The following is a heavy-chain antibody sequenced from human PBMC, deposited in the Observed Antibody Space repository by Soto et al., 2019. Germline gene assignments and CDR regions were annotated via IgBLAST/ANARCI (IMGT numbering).Heavy chain of an antibody. CDR2: ISWNSGSI. CDR1: GFTFDDYA. V-gene: IGHV3-9*01. CDR3: AKDSCLLCRLLEAPDY. J-gene: IGHJ4*02. Sequence: EVQLVESGGGLVQPGRSLRLSCAASGFTFDDYAIHWVRQAPGKGLEWVSGISWNSGSIGYADSVKGRFTISRDNAKNSLYLQMNSLRAEDTALYYCAKDSCLLCRLLEAPDYWGQGTLVTVSS. D-gene: IGHD3-16*01.